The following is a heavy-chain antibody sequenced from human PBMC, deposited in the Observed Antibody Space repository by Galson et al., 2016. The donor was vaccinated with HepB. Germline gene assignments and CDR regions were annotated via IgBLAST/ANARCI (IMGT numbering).Heavy chain of an antibody. D-gene: IGHD6-19*01. V-gene: IGHV1-69*10. Sequence: SVKVSCKASGGTFNSYAITWVRQAPGQGLEWMGGIIPMLNKPSYAQRFQGRITITADKSTSTEYMELTSLTSEDTAFYYCARYRPLAGNFESWGQGTLITVSS. J-gene: IGHJ4*02. CDR3: ARYRPLAGNFES. CDR1: GGTFNSYA. CDR2: IIPMLNKP.